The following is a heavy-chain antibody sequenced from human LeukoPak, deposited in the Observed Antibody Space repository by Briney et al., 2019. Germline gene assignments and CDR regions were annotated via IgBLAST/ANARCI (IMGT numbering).Heavy chain of an antibody. CDR3: AKDRTVGASYWYFDL. V-gene: IGHV3-23*01. D-gene: IGHD1-26*01. J-gene: IGHJ2*01. CDR2: ISESGGET. Sequence: GGSLRLSCAASGFIFNNYAMSWVRQAPGKGLEWVSAISESGGETYHADSVKGRFTISRDTSKSTLYLQLNSLRAEDTAIYYCAKDRTVGASYWYFDLWGRGTLVTVSS. CDR1: GFIFNNYA.